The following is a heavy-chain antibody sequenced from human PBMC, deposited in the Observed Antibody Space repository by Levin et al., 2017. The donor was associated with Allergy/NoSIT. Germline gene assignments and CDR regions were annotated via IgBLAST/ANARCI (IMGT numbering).Heavy chain of an antibody. V-gene: IGHV1-24*01. CDR3: ATNRPKYSGSYYDHFDY. CDR2: FDPEDGET. CDR1: GYTLTELS. D-gene: IGHD1-26*01. J-gene: IGHJ4*02. Sequence: ASVKVSCKVSGYTLTELSMHWVRQAPGKGLEWMGGFDPEDGETIYAQKFQGRVTMTEDTSTDTAYMELSSLRSEDTAVYYCATNRPKYSGSYYDHFDYWGQGTLVTVSS.